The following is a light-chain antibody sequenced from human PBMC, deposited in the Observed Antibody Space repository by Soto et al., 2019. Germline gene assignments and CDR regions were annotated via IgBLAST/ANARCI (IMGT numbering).Light chain of an antibody. V-gene: IGLV2-14*01. Sequence: QSVLTQPASVSGSPGQSITISCTGTSSDIGGYDYVSWYQQYPGKAPKLMIYDVSNRPSGVSDRFSGSKSANTASLTISGLQAEDEAEYYCNSYTTSSSLYVFGTGTKLTVL. CDR3: NSYTTSSSLYV. CDR1: SSDIGGYDY. CDR2: DVS. J-gene: IGLJ1*01.